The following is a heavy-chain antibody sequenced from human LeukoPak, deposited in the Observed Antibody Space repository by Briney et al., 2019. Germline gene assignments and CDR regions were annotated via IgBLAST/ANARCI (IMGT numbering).Heavy chain of an antibody. Sequence: GGSLRLSCAASGFTFSSYPMHWVRQAPGKGLEWVAVISFDGNNKYYSDSVKGRLTISRDNSKNTLYLQMSSLRAEDTAVYYCVKAGYPWFDPWGQGTLVTVSS. CDR1: GFTFSSYP. J-gene: IGHJ5*02. V-gene: IGHV3-30*14. CDR3: VKAGYPWFDP. D-gene: IGHD5-18*01. CDR2: ISFDGNNK.